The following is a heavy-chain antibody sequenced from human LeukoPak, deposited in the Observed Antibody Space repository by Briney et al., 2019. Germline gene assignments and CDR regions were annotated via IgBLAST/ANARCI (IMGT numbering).Heavy chain of an antibody. V-gene: IGHV3-30-3*01. J-gene: IGHJ4*02. Sequence: GGSLRLSCAASGFTFSSYAMHWVRQAPGKGLEWVAVISYDGSNKYYADSVKGRFTISRDNSKNTLFLEMMGLRVEDTAVYYCMRRHDFRSGPYWGQGTLVTVAS. D-gene: IGHD3-3*01. CDR2: ISYDGSNK. CDR1: GFTFSSYA. CDR3: MRRHDFRSGPY.